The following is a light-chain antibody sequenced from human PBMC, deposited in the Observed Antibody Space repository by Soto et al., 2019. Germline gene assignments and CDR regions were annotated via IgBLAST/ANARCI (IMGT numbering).Light chain of an antibody. CDR2: WAS. CDR1: QSVLSSSNNKNY. J-gene: IGKJ4*01. Sequence: VMTQSPDSLAVSLGERAAINCKSSQSVLSSSNNKNYLAWYQQKPGQPPKLLISWASTRESGVPDRFSGSGSGPDLTLTISSLQAEDVAVYYCQQYYGSPLTFGGGTKVEI. CDR3: QQYYGSPLT. V-gene: IGKV4-1*01.